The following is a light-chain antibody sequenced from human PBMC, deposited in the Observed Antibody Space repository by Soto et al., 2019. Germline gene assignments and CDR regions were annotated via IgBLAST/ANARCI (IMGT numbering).Light chain of an antibody. Sequence: EIVLTQSPATLSLSPGERATLSCRASRSVSRYLAWYQQKPGQAPRLLVSDASNRATGIPARFSGSGSGTDFPLTISSLEPEDCAGYYCDQRRNWPFTFGPGTKVDIK. CDR3: DQRRNWPFT. CDR2: DAS. J-gene: IGKJ3*01. CDR1: RSVSRY. V-gene: IGKV3-11*01.